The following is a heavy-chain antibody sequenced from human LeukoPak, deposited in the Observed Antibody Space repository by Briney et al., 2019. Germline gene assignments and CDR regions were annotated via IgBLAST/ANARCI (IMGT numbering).Heavy chain of an antibody. V-gene: IGHV4-34*01. CDR3: ATPGYTGYYNFEY. Sequence: AETLSLTCAVYGGSFSGNYGSWVRQPPGKGLEWVGEINHSGSTNYNPSLKSRVTISVDTSKNQFSLKLSSVTAADTAVYYCATPGYTGYYNFEYWGQGTLVTVSS. CDR1: GGSFSGNY. J-gene: IGHJ4*02. CDR2: INHSGST. D-gene: IGHD3-9*01.